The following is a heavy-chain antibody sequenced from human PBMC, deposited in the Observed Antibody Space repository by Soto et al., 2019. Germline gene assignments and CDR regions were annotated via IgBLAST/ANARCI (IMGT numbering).Heavy chain of an antibody. D-gene: IGHD3-10*01. J-gene: IGHJ3*02. CDR2: ISDGGDLT. Sequence: PGGSLRLSCAASGFAFSSHPMSWVRQAPEKGLEWVAGISDGGDLTYNADSVRGRFTISRDNSRNTLYLQMHSLRAEDTAVYYCARRVIGSSRAFDIWGQGTMVTVSS. CDR3: ARRVIGSSRAFDI. V-gene: IGHV3-23*01. CDR1: GFAFSSHP.